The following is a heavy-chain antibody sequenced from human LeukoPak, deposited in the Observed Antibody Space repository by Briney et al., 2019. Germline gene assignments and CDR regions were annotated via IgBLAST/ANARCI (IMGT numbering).Heavy chain of an antibody. CDR3: ATDYAGNSLWYYYGLGV. CDR1: GFTFSNYW. V-gene: IGHV3-7*02. CDR2: IKQDGSEK. D-gene: IGHD4-23*01. Sequence: VGSLRLSCAASGFTFSNYWMSWVRQAPGKGLEWVANIKQDGSEKYYVDSVKGRFSSSRDNAKNSLYLQMNSLRAEDTAVYYCATDYAGNSLWYYYGLGVWGQGTTVTASS. J-gene: IGHJ6*02.